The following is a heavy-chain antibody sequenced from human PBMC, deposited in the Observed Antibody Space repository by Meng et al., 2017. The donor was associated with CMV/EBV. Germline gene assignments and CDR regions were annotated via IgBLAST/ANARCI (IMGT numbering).Heavy chain of an antibody. Sequence: QVQLQESAPGLVKPSQTLSLTCTVSGGFMSRGGYYWSWIRQYPGKGLESIWYIYYSGSTYYNPSLKSRVTISVDTSKNQFSLKLSSVTAADTAVYYCASSGNWGQGTLVTVSS. CDR3: ASSGN. V-gene: IGHV4-31*03. J-gene: IGHJ4*02. CDR1: GGFMSRGGYY. CDR2: IYYSGST. D-gene: IGHD1-1*01.